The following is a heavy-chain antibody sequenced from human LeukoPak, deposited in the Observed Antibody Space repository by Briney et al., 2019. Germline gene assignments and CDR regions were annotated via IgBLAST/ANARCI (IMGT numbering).Heavy chain of an antibody. V-gene: IGHV4-4*07. CDR1: GGSLSSYY. CDR3: AREGSMTARPFVSIDY. J-gene: IGHJ4*02. CDR2: IHTSGST. Sequence: SETLSLTCTVSGGSLSSYYWSWIRQPAGKGLQWIGRIHTSGSTDYNPSLGSRVTMSVDTSKNQFSLKLSSVTAADTAVYYCAREGSMTARPFVSIDYWGQGTLVTVSS. D-gene: IGHD6-6*01.